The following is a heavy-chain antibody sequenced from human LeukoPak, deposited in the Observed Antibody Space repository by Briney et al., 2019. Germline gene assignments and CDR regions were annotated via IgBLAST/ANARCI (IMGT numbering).Heavy chain of an antibody. CDR1: GFTFSSYA. V-gene: IGHV3-23*01. CDR3: AKHNTHSSSWSDY. D-gene: IGHD6-13*01. J-gene: IGHJ4*02. Sequence: GGSLRLSCAASGFTFSSYAMSWVRQAPGKGLEWVSTISDSGGSTYYADSVKGRFTLSRDNSKNTLYLQMKSLRAEDTAVYYCAKHNTHSSSWSDYWGQGTLVIVSS. CDR2: ISDSGGST.